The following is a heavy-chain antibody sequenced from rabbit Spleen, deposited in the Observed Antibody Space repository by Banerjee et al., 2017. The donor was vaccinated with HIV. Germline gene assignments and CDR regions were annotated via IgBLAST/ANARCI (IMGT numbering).Heavy chain of an antibody. Sequence: QSLEESGGDLVKPGASLTLTCTASGFSFSSSYWICWVRQAPGKGLEWIACIDAGSSGFTYFASWAKGRFTISKTSSTTVTLQMTSLTAADTATYFCARDSSSSFSSYGMDLWGQGTLVTVS. V-gene: IGHV1S40*01. D-gene: IGHD1-1*01. CDR2: IDAGSSGFT. J-gene: IGHJ6*01. CDR1: GFSFSSSYW. CDR3: ARDSSSSFSSYGMDL.